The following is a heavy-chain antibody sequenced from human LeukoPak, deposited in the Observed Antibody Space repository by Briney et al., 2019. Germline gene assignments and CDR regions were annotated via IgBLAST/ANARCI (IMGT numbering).Heavy chain of an antibody. CDR1: GFTFSGYW. D-gene: IGHD3-16*02. J-gene: IGHJ4*02. V-gene: IGHV3-30*03. CDR3: ARVWGSYRFYFDY. Sequence: GGSLRLSCAASGFTFSGYWMAWVRQAPGKGLEWVAVISYDGSNKYYADSVKGRFTISRDNSKNTLYLQMNSLRAEDTAVYYCARVWGSYRFYFDYWGQGTLVTVSS. CDR2: ISYDGSNK.